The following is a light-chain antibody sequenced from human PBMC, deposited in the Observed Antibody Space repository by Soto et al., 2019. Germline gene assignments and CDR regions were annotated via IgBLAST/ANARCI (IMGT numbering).Light chain of an antibody. CDR2: NDY. CDR1: ASNLGGNP. Sequence: QLVLTQPPSVSGTPGQKVSISCSGSASNLGGNPVNWYQHLPGAAPKLLISNDYERLSGVPDRFSGSKSGTSASLAVNGLQSEDEADYYCAAWDDSLSALIFGGGTKLTVL. CDR3: AAWDDSLSALI. J-gene: IGLJ2*01. V-gene: IGLV1-44*01.